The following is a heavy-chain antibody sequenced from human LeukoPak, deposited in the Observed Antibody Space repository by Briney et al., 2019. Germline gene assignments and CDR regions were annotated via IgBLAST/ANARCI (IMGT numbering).Heavy chain of an antibody. J-gene: IGHJ6*02. V-gene: IGHV1-46*01. CDR1: GYTFTSYY. D-gene: IGHD1-7*01. CDR3: ARSQTGTTAHYYYGMDV. CDR2: INPSGGST. Sequence: ASVKVSCKASGYTFTSYYMHWVRQAPGQGLEWMRIINPSGGSTSYAQKFQGRVTMTRDTSTSTVYMELSSLRSEDTAVYYCARSQTGTTAHYYYGMDVWGQGTTVTVSS.